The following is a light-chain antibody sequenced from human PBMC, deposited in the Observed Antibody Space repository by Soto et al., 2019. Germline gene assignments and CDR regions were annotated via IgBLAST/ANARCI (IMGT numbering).Light chain of an antibody. J-gene: IGKJ1*01. CDR1: QSICSY. CDR2: AAS. V-gene: IGKV1-39*01. CDR3: QQSYSTPWT. Sequence: DIQMTQSPSSLSASVGDRVTITCRASQSICSYLNWYQQKPGKAPKLLIYAASSLQSGVPSRFSGSGSGTDFTLTISSLQPEEFATYYWQQSYSTPWTFGQGTNVEIK.